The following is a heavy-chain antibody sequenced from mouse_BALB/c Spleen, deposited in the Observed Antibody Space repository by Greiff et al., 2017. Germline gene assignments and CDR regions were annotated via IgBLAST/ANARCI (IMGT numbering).Heavy chain of an antibody. CDR3: ARSDYRYSWFAY. CDR2: IRNKANGYTT. CDR1: GFTFTDYY. J-gene: IGHJ3*01. V-gene: IGHV7-3*02. D-gene: IGHD2-14*01. Sequence: EVQLVESGGGLVQPGGSLRLSCATSGFTFTDYYMSWVRQPPGKALEWLGFIRNKANGYTTEYSASVKGRFTISRDNSQSILYLQMNTLRAEDSATYYCARSDYRYSWFAYWGQGTLVTVSA.